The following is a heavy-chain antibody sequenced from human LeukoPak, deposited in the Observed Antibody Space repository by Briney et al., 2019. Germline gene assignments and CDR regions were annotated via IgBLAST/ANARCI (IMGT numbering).Heavy chain of an antibody. CDR3: TTVPYSSSWSYYFDY. CDR2: IKSKTDGGTT. CDR1: GFTYSNSC. J-gene: IGHJ4*02. D-gene: IGHD6-13*01. V-gene: IGHV3-15*01. Sequence: GGSLRLSCAASGFTYSNSCMSWVRQARGKGGEGVGRIKSKTDGGTTDYAAPVKGRFTISRDDSKNTLYLQMNSLKTEDTAVYYCTTVPYSSSWSYYFDYWGQGTLVTVSS.